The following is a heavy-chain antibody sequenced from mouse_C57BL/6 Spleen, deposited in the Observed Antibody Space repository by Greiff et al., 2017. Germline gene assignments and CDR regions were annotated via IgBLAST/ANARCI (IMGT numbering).Heavy chain of an antibody. CDR2: ISSGSSTI. CDR3: ARDGLERYFDY. J-gene: IGHJ2*01. D-gene: IGHD4-1*01. Sequence: EVKVVESGGGLVKPGGSLKLSCAASGFTFSDYGMHWVRQAPEKGLEWVAYISSGSSTIYYADTVKGRFTISRDNATSTLFLQMTSLRSEDTAMYYCARDGLERYFDYWGQGTTLTVSS. CDR1: GFTFSDYG. V-gene: IGHV5-17*01.